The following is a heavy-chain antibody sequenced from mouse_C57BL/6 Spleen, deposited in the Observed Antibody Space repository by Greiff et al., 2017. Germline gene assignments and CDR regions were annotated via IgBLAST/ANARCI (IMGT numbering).Heavy chain of an antibody. Sequence: VQLQQSGAELVRPGASVKLSCTASGFNIKDYYMHWVKQRPEQGLEWIGRIDPEDGDTEYAPKFKGKATMTADTSSNTAYLQLSHLTSEDAAVYYCTTVVAPSFGYWGQGTLVTVSA. J-gene: IGHJ3*01. V-gene: IGHV14-1*01. D-gene: IGHD1-1*01. CDR1: GFNIKDYY. CDR3: TTVVAPSFGY. CDR2: IDPEDGDT.